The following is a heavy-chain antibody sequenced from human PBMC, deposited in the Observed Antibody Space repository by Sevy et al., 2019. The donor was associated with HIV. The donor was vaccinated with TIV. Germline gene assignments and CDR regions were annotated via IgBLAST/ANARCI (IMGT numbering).Heavy chain of an antibody. Sequence: GGSLRLSCAASGFTFSSYAVHWVRQVPGKGLEWVAIIPYDGSNKYYAGSVKGRFTISRDNSKNTVYLQMNSLRAEDTAVYYCARDGYYCGSGSCPLSGAFDIWGQGTMVTVSS. V-gene: IGHV3-30-3*01. D-gene: IGHD3-10*01. CDR1: GFTFSSYA. CDR3: ARDGYYCGSGSCPLSGAFDI. J-gene: IGHJ3*02. CDR2: IPYDGSNK.